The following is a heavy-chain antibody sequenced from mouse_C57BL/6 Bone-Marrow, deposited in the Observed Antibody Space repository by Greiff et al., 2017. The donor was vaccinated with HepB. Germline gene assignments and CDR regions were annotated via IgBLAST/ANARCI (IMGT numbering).Heavy chain of an antibody. CDR3: ARHGFITTGVATDYYAMDY. CDR1: GFTFSDYY. J-gene: IGHJ4*01. Sequence: EVMLVESGGGLVQPGGSLKLSCAASGFTFSDYYMYWVRQTPEKRLEWVAYISNGGGSTYYPDTVKGRFTISRDNAKNTLYLQMSRLKSEDTAMYYCARHGFITTGVATDYYAMDYWGQGTSVTVSS. CDR2: ISNGGGST. D-gene: IGHD1-1*01. V-gene: IGHV5-12*01.